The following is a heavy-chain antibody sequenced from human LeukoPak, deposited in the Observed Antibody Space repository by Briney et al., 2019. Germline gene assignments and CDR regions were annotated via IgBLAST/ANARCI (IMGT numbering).Heavy chain of an antibody. CDR1: GFTFSSYA. CDR3: ARVEITMVRGVPDY. CDR2: ISYDGSNK. D-gene: IGHD3-10*01. V-gene: IGHV3-30-3*01. Sequence: GGSLRLSCAASGFTFSSYAMHWVRQAPGKGLEWVAVISYDGSNKYHADSVKGRFTISRDNSKNTLYLQMNSLRAEDTAVYYCARVEITMVRGVPDYWGQGTLVTVSS. J-gene: IGHJ4*02.